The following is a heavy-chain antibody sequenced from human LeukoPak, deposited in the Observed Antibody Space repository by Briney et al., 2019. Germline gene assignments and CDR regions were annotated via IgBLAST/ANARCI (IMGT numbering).Heavy chain of an antibody. J-gene: IGHJ5*02. CDR2: IYTSGST. Sequence: PSETLSLTCAVSGGSISSYYWSWIRQPAGKGLEWIGRIYTSGSTNYNPSLKSRVTMSVDTSKNQFSLKLSSVTAADTAVYYCARDKYYGSGNYGKYNWFDPWGQGALVTVSS. D-gene: IGHD3-10*01. V-gene: IGHV4-4*07. CDR1: GGSISSYY. CDR3: ARDKYYGSGNYGKYNWFDP.